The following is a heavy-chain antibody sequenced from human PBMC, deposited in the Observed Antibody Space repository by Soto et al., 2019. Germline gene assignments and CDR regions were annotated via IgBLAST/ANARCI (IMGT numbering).Heavy chain of an antibody. CDR1: GGTFGTYA. D-gene: IGHD2-2*01. J-gene: IGHJ6*02. V-gene: IGHV1-69*06. CDR2: IIPMFGTT. Sequence: QVQLVQSGAEVKKAGSSVKVSCEASGGTFGTYAISWVRQAPGQGFEWMGGIIPMFGTTNYAQKFQGRVTSTPDTATNTAYMEVYSLRSEDTAVYYCARYCSSDTCRKYQYYGMDVWGQGTTVTVSS. CDR3: ARYCSSDTCRKYQYYGMDV.